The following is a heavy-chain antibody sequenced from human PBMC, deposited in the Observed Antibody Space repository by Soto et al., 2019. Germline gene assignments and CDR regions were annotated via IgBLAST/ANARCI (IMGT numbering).Heavy chain of an antibody. Sequence: EVQLLESGGGLVQPGVSLTLSCAASGFTFGSHAMSWVRQAPGEGLEWVSSIGTTFGTHYADSVKGRFTISRDNSKNTVYLEMNSLRVEDTAVFYCARRSISGTFYFDYWGQGTLVTVSS. CDR1: GFTFGSHA. J-gene: IGHJ4*02. CDR2: IGTTFGT. D-gene: IGHD1-1*01. V-gene: IGHV3-23*01. CDR3: ARRSISGTFYFDY.